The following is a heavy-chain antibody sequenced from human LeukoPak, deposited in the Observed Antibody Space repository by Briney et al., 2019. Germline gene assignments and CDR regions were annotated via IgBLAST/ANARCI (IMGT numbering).Heavy chain of an antibody. CDR1: GGTFSSYA. CDR2: IIPIFGTA. CDR3: ARDRGIAAAGALLDY. D-gene: IGHD6-13*01. J-gene: IGHJ4*02. Sequence: ASVKASCKASGGTFSSYAISWVRQAPGQGLEWMGGIIPIFGTANYAQKFQGRVTITADESTSTAYMELSSLRSEDTAVYYCARDRGIAAAGALLDYWGQGTLVTVSS. V-gene: IGHV1-69*13.